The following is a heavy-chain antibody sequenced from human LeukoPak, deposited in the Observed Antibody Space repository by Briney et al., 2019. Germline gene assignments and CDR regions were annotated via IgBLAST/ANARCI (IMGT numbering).Heavy chain of an antibody. CDR1: GCTFSSYA. V-gene: IGHV3-23*01. J-gene: IGHJ4*02. CDR2: ISGSGGST. CDR3: AKQSGNRYCTNGVCYSPYYFDY. Sequence: GGALRLSCAASGCTFSSYAMIWVGQPPAKGLEWVSAISGSGGSTYYADSVKGWFTISRDNSKNTLYLQMNSLRAEDTAVYYCAKQSGNRYCTNGVCYSPYYFDYWGQGTLDTVSS. D-gene: IGHD2-8*01.